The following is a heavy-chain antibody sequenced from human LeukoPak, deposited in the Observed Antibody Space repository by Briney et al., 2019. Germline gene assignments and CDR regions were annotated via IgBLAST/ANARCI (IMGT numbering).Heavy chain of an antibody. CDR1: GGSISSGSYY. V-gene: IGHV4-61*02. J-gene: IGHJ4*02. CDR3: ARENYDFWSGSDY. Sequence: SQTLSLTCNVSGGSISSGSYYWSWIRQPAGKGLEWIGRIYTSGSTNYNPSLKSRVTISLDTSKNQFSLKLTSVTAADTAVYYCARENYDFWSGSDYWGQGTLVTVSS. CDR2: IYTSGST. D-gene: IGHD3-3*01.